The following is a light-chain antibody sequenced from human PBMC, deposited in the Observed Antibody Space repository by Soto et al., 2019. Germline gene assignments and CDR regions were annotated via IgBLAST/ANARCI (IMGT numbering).Light chain of an antibody. CDR3: MLAYNATGV. CDR1: TGAVTSGHY. V-gene: IGLV7-46*01. Sequence: QAVVTQEPSLTVSPGGTVTLTCGSTTGAVTSGHYPYWFQQKPGQAPRTLIYDTVNRESWTPARFSGSLLGGKAALTISGAQPEDEAEYYCMLAYNATGVLGGGTQLTVL. J-gene: IGLJ2*01. CDR2: DTV.